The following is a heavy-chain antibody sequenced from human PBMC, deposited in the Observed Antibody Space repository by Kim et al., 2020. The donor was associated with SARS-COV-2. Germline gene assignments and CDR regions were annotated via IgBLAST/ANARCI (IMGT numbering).Heavy chain of an antibody. J-gene: IGHJ4*02. CDR3: AKDPTVIVGRFDY. D-gene: IGHD3-22*01. CDR2: ISGSGGST. V-gene: IGHV3-23*01. Sequence: GGSLRLSCAASGFTFSSYAMSWVRQAPGKGLEWVSAISGSGGSTYYADSVKGQFTISRDNSKNTLNLRMNSLRAEDTAVYYCAKDPTVIVGRFDYWGQGTLVTVSS. CDR1: GFTFSSYA.